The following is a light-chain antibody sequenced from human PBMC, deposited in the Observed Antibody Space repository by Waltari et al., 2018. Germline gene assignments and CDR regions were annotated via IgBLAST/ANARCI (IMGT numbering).Light chain of an antibody. CDR2: KAS. J-gene: IGLJ6*01. Sequence: SYELTQPPSVSVSPGQTARTTCSGDALPKQYAYWYQQKPSQAPVLVIYKASERPSGIPERFSGSSSGTTVTLTISGVQAEDEADYYCQSADSSGTYVFGSGTKVTVL. CDR1: ALPKQY. V-gene: IGLV3-25*03. CDR3: QSADSSGTYV.